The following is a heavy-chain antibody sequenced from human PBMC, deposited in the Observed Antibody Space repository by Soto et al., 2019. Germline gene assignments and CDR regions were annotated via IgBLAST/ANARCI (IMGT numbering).Heavy chain of an antibody. CDR1: GYTLTELS. V-gene: IGHV1-24*01. CDR3: ATSMTTVVTALAEYFQH. Sequence: QVQLVQSGAEVKKPGASVKVSCKVSGYTLTELSMHWVRQAPGKGLEWMGGFDPEDGETIYAQKFPGRVTMTEDTSTDTAYMELSSLRSEDTAVYYCATSMTTVVTALAEYFQHWGQGTLVTVSS. CDR2: FDPEDGET. D-gene: IGHD4-17*01. J-gene: IGHJ1*01.